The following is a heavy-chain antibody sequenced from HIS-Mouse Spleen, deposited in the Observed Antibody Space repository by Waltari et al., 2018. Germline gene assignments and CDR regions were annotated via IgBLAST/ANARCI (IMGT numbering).Heavy chain of an antibody. CDR2: IYYSGST. CDR3: AREIPYSSSWYDWYFDL. CDR1: GCSISSSSYY. Sequence: QLQLQESGPGLVKPSETLSLTCTVSGCSISSSSYYWGWIRQPPGKGMEWCGSIYYSGSTYYNPSLKSRVTISVDTSKNQFSLKLSSVTAADTAVYYCAREIPYSSSWYDWYFDLWGRGTLVTVSS. V-gene: IGHV4-39*07. D-gene: IGHD6-13*01. J-gene: IGHJ2*01.